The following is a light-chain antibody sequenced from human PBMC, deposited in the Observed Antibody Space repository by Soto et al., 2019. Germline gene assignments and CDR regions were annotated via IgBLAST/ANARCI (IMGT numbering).Light chain of an antibody. CDR2: AAS. CDR1: QDISRW. J-gene: IGKJ5*01. V-gene: IGKV1D-12*01. Sequence: DIQMTQSPSSVSASVGDRVTITCRASQDISRWLAWYQQKPGKAPQLLISAASTLHSGVSSRFSGSGSGTDFTLTISSLQPEDFATYYCQQANDFPVTFGQGTRLEIK. CDR3: QQANDFPVT.